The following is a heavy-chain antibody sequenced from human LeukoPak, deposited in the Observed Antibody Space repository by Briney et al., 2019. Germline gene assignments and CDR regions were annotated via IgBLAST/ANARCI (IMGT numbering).Heavy chain of an antibody. Sequence: GGSLRLSCAASGFTFSSYWMHWVRQVPGKGLVWVSRINTDVTNTTYADSVKGRFTMSRDNAKSRLYLQMNSLRAEDTAVYYCARGYSGTYRVDYWGQGTLVTLYS. V-gene: IGHV3-74*01. CDR3: ARGYSGTYRVDY. CDR1: GFTFSSYW. CDR2: INTDVTNT. D-gene: IGHD1-26*01. J-gene: IGHJ4*02.